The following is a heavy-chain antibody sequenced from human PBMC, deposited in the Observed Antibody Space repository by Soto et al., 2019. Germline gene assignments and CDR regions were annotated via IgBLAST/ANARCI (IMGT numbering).Heavy chain of an antibody. J-gene: IGHJ4*02. CDR2: IDPSDSYT. D-gene: IGHD1-1*01. V-gene: IGHV5-10-1*03. CDR3: VRHGNGTPFYFDF. CDR1: GYRFINYW. Sequence: EVQLVQSGAEVKKPGESLRLSCQGSGYRFINYWISWVRQMPGKGLEWVGRIDPSDSYTVYSPSFQDHVTISIDTAINTAFLEWRSLQASENYMYYCVRHGNGTPFYFDFWGRGTLVPVSS.